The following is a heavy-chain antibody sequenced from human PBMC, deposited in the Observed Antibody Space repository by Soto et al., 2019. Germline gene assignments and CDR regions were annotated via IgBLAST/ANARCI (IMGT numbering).Heavy chain of an antibody. J-gene: IGHJ6*02. Sequence: GGSLRLSCAASGFTFSSYSMNWVRQAPGKGLEWVSYISSSSSNIYYADSVKGRFTISRDNSKNTLYLQMNSLRADDTAVYYCARDMSGGTYNYYYGMDVWGQGTTVTVSS. D-gene: IGHD1-26*01. CDR3: ARDMSGGTYNYYYGMDV. CDR2: ISSSSSNI. V-gene: IGHV3-21*05. CDR1: GFTFSSYS.